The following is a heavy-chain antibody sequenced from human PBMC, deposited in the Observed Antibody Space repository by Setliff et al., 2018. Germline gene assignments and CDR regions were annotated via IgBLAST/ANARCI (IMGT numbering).Heavy chain of an antibody. CDR3: AKDKDVRVDCFDY. V-gene: IGHV3-23*01. Sequence: HPGGSLRLSCAASGFTFSSFAMSWVRQAPGKRLEWVSIINVGGTNTYYRDSVKGRFTISRDNSKSTLYLQMNSMRAEDTAIYYCAKDKDVRVDCFDYWGPGTPVTVSS. CDR2: INVGGTNT. CDR1: GFTFSSFA. J-gene: IGHJ4*02. D-gene: IGHD3-10*01.